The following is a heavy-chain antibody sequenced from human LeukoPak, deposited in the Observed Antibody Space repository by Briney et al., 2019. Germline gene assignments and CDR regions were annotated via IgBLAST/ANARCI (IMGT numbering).Heavy chain of an antibody. Sequence: PSETLSLTCTVSGGSISSYCWSWIRQPPGKGLEWIGYIYYSGSTNYNPSLKSRVAISVDTSKNQFSLKLSSVTAADTAVYYCARGRYYGSGSWGQGTLVTVSS. CDR3: ARGRYYGSGS. D-gene: IGHD3-10*01. CDR1: GGSISSYC. V-gene: IGHV4-59*01. J-gene: IGHJ4*02. CDR2: IYYSGST.